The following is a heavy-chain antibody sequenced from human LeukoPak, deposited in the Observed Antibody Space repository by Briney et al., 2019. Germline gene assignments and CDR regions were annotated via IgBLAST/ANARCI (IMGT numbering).Heavy chain of an antibody. CDR2: IYYSGST. CDR1: GVSISSYY. D-gene: IGHD1-26*01. V-gene: IGHV4-59*12. J-gene: IGHJ4*02. Sequence: SETLSLTCTVSGVSISSYYWSWLRQPPGKGLEWVGYIYYSGSTNYNPSLKSRITISVDTSKNQFSLKLSSVTAADTAVYYCARGSYVGPTSGYFDYWGQGTLVTVSS. CDR3: ARGSYVGPTSGYFDY.